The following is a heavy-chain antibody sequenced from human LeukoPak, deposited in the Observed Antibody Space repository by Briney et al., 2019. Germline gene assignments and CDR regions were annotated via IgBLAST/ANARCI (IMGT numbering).Heavy chain of an antibody. Sequence: SETLSLTCAVYGGSFSGYYWSWIRQPPGKGLEWIGEINHSGSTNYNPSLKSRVTMSVDTSKNQFSLKLSSVTAADTAVYYCARGSSTSCYTFDYWGQGTLVTVSS. CDR1: GGSFSGYY. J-gene: IGHJ4*02. CDR2: INHSGST. D-gene: IGHD2-2*01. CDR3: ARGSSTSCYTFDY. V-gene: IGHV4-34*01.